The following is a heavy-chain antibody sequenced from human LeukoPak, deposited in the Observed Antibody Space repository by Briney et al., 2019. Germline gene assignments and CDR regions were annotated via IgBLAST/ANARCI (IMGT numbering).Heavy chain of an antibody. V-gene: IGHV3-21*01. CDR2: TSSSSSYI. CDR1: GFNFTNAW. Sequence: PGGSLRLSCGTSGFNFTNAWMSWVRQAPGKGLEWVSSTSSSSSYIYYADSVKGRFTISRDNAKNSLYLQMHGLRAEDTAVYYCARGIGDYVWGKGHYFDYWGQGTLVTVSS. CDR3: ARGIGDYVWGKGHYFDY. D-gene: IGHD3-16*01. J-gene: IGHJ4*02.